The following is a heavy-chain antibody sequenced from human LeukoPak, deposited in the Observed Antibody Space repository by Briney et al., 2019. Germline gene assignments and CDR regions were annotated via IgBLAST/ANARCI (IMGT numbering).Heavy chain of an antibody. CDR2: IKEDGSEK. V-gene: IGHV3-7*01. Sequence: GGSLRLSCAASGFTVSSSYMSWVRQAPGKGLEWVANIKEDGSEKYYVDSVKGRFTISRDNAKNSLYLQMNSLRAEDTAVYYCAREVDYYDSSGIFDYWGQGTLVTVSS. CDR3: AREVDYYDSSGIFDY. J-gene: IGHJ4*02. D-gene: IGHD3-22*01. CDR1: GFTVSSSY.